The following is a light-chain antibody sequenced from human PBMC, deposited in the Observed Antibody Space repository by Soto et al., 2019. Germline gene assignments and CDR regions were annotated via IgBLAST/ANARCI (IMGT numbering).Light chain of an antibody. CDR2: AAS. CDR3: QQSYSTPPT. V-gene: IGKV1-39*01. CDR1: QSISSY. J-gene: IGKJ1*01. Sequence: DLQMTQSPSSLSASVGDRVTITCRASQSISSYLNWYQQKPGKAPKLLIYAASSLQSGVPSRFSGSGSGTDFTLNICSLQPEDFATYYCQQSYSTPPTFGQGTKVEIK.